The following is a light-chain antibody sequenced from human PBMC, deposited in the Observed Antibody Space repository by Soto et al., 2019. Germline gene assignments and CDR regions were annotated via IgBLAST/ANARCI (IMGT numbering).Light chain of an antibody. CDR2: DVS. Sequence: QSALTQPRSVSGSPGQSVTISCTGTSSDVGAYNFVSWYQQHPGKAPKLVIFDVSQRPSGVPDRFSGSKSGSTASLTISGLQPEDEADYCCCSYGGSFDVIGTGTKVTVL. V-gene: IGLV2-11*01. CDR3: CSYGGSFDV. CDR1: SSDVGAYNF. J-gene: IGLJ1*01.